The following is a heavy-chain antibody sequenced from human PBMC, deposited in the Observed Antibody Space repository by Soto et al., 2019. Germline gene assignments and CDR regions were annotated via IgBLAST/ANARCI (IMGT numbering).Heavy chain of an antibody. V-gene: IGHV3-53*01. CDR3: AGAIYTNYALDV. D-gene: IGHD2-8*01. CDR1: GFTVSNNY. CDR2: IYSHGST. J-gene: IGHJ6*02. Sequence: GGSLRLSCPASGFTVSNNYMNWVRQAPGKGLEWVSVIYSHGSTYYADSVRGRFTISRDSSKNTLFLQMSSLRVEDTAVYFCAGAIYTNYALDVWGQGTTVTVSS.